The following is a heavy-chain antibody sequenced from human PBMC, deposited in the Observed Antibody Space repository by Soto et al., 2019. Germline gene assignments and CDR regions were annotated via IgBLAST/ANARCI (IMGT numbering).Heavy chain of an antibody. Sequence: PQAPRKVLWWVSFISGGGGGTYCADSGKGRLTIARDNSKNTLYLQMNSLRAEDTALYYCAKGSHYDILTAYHAFDYWGPGTLVTVSS. D-gene: IGHD3-9*01. CDR2: ISGGGGGT. CDR3: AKGSHYDILTAYHAFDY. V-gene: IGHV3-23*01. J-gene: IGHJ4*02.